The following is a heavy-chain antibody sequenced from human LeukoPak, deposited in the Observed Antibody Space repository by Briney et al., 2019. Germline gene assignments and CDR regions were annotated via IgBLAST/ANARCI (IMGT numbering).Heavy chain of an antibody. Sequence: PETLSLTCTVSGGSISDYYWTWIRQSPGTGLEWIGYMDYSGSTAYNPSLKSRVTISIDTSKKQFSLELSSVTAADTAIYFCARRKRGSGGPFDYWGQGTLVTVSS. CDR2: MDYSGST. J-gene: IGHJ4*02. D-gene: IGHD6-19*01. CDR3: ARRKRGSGGPFDY. V-gene: IGHV4-59*08. CDR1: GGSISDYY.